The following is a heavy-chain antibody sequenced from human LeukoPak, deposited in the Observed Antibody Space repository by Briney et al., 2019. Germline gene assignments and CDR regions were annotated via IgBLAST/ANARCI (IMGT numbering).Heavy chain of an antibody. CDR1: GGSFSVYY. V-gene: IGHV4-34*01. CDR3: AILMGSGWSVPPSDY. Sequence: SETLSLTCAVYGGSFSVYYWSWIRQPPGRGLEWIGEINHSGSTNYNLSLKSRVTISVDTSKNQFSLKLSSVTAANTAVYYCAILMGSGWSVPPSDYWGQGTLVTVSS. J-gene: IGHJ4*02. D-gene: IGHD6-19*01. CDR2: INHSGST.